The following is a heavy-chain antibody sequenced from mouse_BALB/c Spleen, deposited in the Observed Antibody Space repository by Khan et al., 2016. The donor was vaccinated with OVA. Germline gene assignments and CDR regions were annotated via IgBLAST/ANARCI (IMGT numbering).Heavy chain of an antibody. CDR1: GFTFSSYS. CDR2: IRTGGDYT. Sequence: LQLVQSGGDLVKPGGSLNLSCSASGFTFSSYSLSWVRQTPDQRLDWVASIRTGGDYTYYPDSLKGLFTISIDNAKNTLYLQMSDLKSEDTARYDCEDNLTGSFAYWGQGTLVTVSA. CDR3: EDNLTGSFAY. V-gene: IGHV5-6*01. D-gene: IGHD4-1*01. J-gene: IGHJ3*01.